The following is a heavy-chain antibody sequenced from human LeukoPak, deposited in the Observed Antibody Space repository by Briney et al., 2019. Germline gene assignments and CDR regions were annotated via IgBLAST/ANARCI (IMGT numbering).Heavy chain of an antibody. J-gene: IGHJ6*02. CDR1: GFTFSTYA. D-gene: IGHD3-10*01. CDR3: AKSGGLSGSGRLAMDV. CDR2: ISGSGGST. V-gene: IGHV3-23*01. Sequence: PGQSRRLSWAAAGFTFSTYAMSWVRLAPGKVLEWDSGISGSGGSTYYAGSVKGRSTSSRDNPNNTLYVQMTSLRVEDTAVYYCAKSGGLSGSGRLAMDVWGQGTTVTASS.